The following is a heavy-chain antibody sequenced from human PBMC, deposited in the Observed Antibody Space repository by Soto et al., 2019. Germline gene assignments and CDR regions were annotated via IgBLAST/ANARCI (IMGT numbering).Heavy chain of an antibody. V-gene: IGHV3-48*03. CDR3: ARDRAAGGY. Sequence: GGSLRLSCAASGFSFSTFEMNWVRQAPGKGLEWVAYINSGSDAIHYADSVRGRFTVSRDNAKNSLFLQMNSLRVEDTALYYCARDRAAGGYWGQGTLVTVSS. CDR2: INSGSDAI. CDR1: GFSFSTFE. J-gene: IGHJ4*02. D-gene: IGHD6-13*01.